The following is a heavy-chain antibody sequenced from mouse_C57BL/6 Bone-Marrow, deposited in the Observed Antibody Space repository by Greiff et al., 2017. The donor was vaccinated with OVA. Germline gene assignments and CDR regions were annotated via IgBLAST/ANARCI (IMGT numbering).Heavy chain of an antibody. D-gene: IGHD1-1*01. CDR3: ARRYYGSSYVFAY. CDR1: GYTFTDYN. V-gene: IGHV1-22*01. CDR2: INPNNGGT. J-gene: IGHJ3*01. Sequence: VQLKQSGPELVKPGASVKMSCKASGYTFTDYNMHWVKQSHGKSLEWIGYINPNNGGTSYNQKFKGKATLTVNKSSSTAYMELRSLTSEDSAVYYCARRYYGSSYVFAYWGQGTLGTVSA.